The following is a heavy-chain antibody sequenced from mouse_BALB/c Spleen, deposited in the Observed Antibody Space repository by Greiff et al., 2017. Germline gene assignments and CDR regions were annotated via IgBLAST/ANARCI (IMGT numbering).Heavy chain of an antibody. CDR3: AREITKNLAD. CDR1: GFTFSSYA. CDR2: ISSGGSYT. D-gene: IGHD2-4*01. J-gene: IGHJ3*01. Sequence: EVQVVESGGGLVKPGGSLKLSCAASGFTFSSYAMSWVRQSPEKRLEWVAEISSGGSYTYYPDTVTGRFTISRDNAKNTLYLEMSSLRSEDTAMYYCAREITKNLADWGQGTLVTVSA. V-gene: IGHV5-9-4*01.